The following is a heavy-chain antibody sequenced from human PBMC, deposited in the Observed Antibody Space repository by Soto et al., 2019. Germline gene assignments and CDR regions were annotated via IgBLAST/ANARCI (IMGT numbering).Heavy chain of an antibody. D-gene: IGHD2-21*01. Sequence: PGGSLRLSCAASGFTFSDYWTHWVRQPPGKGLVWVSSIKFDGSRTVYADSVEGRFTISRDNAKNTVYLQMNSLSAEDTALYYCARDEGNVMIPGYDSWGQGALVTVSS. CDR3: ARDEGNVMIPGYDS. CDR1: GFTFSDYW. V-gene: IGHV3-74*01. J-gene: IGHJ4*02. CDR2: IKFDGSRT.